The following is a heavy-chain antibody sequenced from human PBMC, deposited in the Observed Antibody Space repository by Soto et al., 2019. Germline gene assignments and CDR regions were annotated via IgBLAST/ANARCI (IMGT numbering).Heavy chain of an antibody. CDR3: ARINGRIAVSTRYFDY. CDR2: IVPIFGAA. V-gene: IGHV1-69*06. D-gene: IGHD6-19*01. CDR1: GGSFSSYS. Sequence: QVQLVQSGAAVKKPGSSVTVSCKASGGSFSSYSIGWVRQAPGQGLEWLGGIVPIFGAASYAQKFQGRVTITADKSTRTAYMELRSLSSEDTAVYYCARINGRIAVSTRYFDYWGQGTLVTVSS. J-gene: IGHJ4*02.